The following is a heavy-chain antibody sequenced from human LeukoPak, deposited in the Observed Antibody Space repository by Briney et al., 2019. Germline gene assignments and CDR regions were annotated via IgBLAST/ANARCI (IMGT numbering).Heavy chain of an antibody. CDR1: GGSFSGYY. CDR2: INHSGST. J-gene: IGHJ6*03. Sequence: SETLSLTCAVYGGSFSGYYWTWIRQPPGKGREWIGEINHSGSTNYNPSLKSRVTISVDTSMNQFSLKLSSVTAADTAVYYCARLTKNDSGSFRFGKKKRGYMDVWGKGTTVTISS. CDR3: ARLTKNDSGSFRFGKKKRGYMDV. D-gene: IGHD3-10*01. V-gene: IGHV4-34*01.